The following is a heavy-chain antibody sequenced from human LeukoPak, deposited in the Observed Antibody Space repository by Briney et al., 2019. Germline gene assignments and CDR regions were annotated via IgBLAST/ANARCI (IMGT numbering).Heavy chain of an antibody. J-gene: IGHJ4*02. CDR1: GGSFSGYY. Sequence: LSLTCAVYGGSFSGYYWSWIRQAPGKGLEWVSYISSSGSTIYYADSVKGRFTISRDNAKNSLYLQMNSLRAEDTAVYYCARDPGRLADYWGQGTLVTVSS. CDR3: ARDPGRLADY. V-gene: IGHV3-11*01. CDR2: ISSSGSTI.